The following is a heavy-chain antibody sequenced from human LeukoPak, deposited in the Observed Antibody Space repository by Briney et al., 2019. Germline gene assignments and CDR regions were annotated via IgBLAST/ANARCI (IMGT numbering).Heavy chain of an antibody. CDR1: GGSISSYY. CDR2: IYTSGST. Sequence: PSETLSLTCTVSGGSISSYYWSWIRQPAGKGLEWIGRIYTSGSTNYNPSLKSRVAMSVDTSKNQFSLKLSSVTAADTAVYYCAPRRIYYYYYMDVWGKGTTVTVSS. CDR3: APRRIYYYYYMDV. J-gene: IGHJ6*03. V-gene: IGHV4-4*07.